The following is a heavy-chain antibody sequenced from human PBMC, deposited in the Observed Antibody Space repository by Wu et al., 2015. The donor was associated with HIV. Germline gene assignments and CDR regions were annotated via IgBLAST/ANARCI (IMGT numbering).Heavy chain of an antibody. Sequence: QAQLVQLEAEVKKPGSSVKVTCKASGDGFTSYAVSWVRQAPGQGLEWMGGINPLFGTTKHAERFQDRVTFTTDESKSTAYMELSSLRSEDTAVYYCARNTDSVATSLYSLGVWGQGTTVTVSS. CDR3: ARNTDSVATSLYSLGV. CDR2: INPLFGTT. V-gene: IGHV1-69*05. J-gene: IGHJ6*02. CDR1: GDGFTSYA. D-gene: IGHD5-12*01.